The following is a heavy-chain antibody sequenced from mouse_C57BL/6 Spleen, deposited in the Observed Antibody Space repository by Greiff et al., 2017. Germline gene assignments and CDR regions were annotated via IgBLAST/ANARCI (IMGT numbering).Heavy chain of an antibody. Sequence: VQLQQPGAELVMPGASVKLSCKASGYTFTSYWMHWVKQRPGQGLEWIGEIDPSDSYTNYNQKFKGKSTLTVDKSSSTAYMQLCSLTYEDSAVYYCVRPIYYYGSRRDYYAMDYWGQGTSVTVSS. CDR2: IDPSDSYT. V-gene: IGHV1-69*01. CDR3: VRPIYYYGSRRDYYAMDY. CDR1: GYTFTSYW. D-gene: IGHD1-1*01. J-gene: IGHJ4*01.